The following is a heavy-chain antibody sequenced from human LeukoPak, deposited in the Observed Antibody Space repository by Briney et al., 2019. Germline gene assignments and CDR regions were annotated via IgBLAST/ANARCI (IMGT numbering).Heavy chain of an antibody. CDR3: ASRPQDETYYAVFDY. CDR2: ISYDGSNQ. V-gene: IGHV3-30-3*01. D-gene: IGHD1-26*01. J-gene: IGHJ4*02. CDR1: GASCFTFSSYA. Sequence: GRSLRLSCAASGASCFTFSSYAMHWVRQDPRKGLEWVAYISYDGSNQYYADSVKGRFTISRDNSRNTLYLQMNNLRAEDTALYYCASRPQDETYYAVFDYWGPGTLVTVSS.